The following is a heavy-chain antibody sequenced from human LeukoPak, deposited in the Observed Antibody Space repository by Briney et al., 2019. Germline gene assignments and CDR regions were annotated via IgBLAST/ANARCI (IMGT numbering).Heavy chain of an antibody. CDR2: LRGDGET. V-gene: IGHV3-43*02. Sequence: GGSLRLSCAASGFTFSNYAMSWVRQAPAGGLEWVSSLRGDGETFYADSVKGRFTLSRDNSKNSLYLQMNSLRTEDTALYYCAKVGGKTVTNDYWGQGTLVTVSS. D-gene: IGHD4-17*01. J-gene: IGHJ4*02. CDR1: GFTFSNYA. CDR3: AKVGGKTVTNDY.